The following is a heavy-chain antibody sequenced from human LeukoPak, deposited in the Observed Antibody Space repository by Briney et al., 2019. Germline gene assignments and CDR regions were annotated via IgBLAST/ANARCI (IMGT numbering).Heavy chain of an antibody. J-gene: IGHJ4*02. Sequence: GGSLRLSCAASGFTFSSFWMHWVRQAPGKGLVWVSRINTNGSGTNYADSVKGRFTISRENAKNSLYLQMKSLRAEDTAIYYCARFPTRDYYGSGNRFDYWGQGTLVTVSS. CDR2: INTNGSGT. CDR3: ARFPTRDYYGSGNRFDY. V-gene: IGHV3-74*01. CDR1: GFTFSSFW. D-gene: IGHD3-10*01.